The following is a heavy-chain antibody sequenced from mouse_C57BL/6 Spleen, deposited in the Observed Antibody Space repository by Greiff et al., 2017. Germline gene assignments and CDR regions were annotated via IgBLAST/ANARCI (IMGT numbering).Heavy chain of an antibody. J-gene: IGHJ2*01. Sequence: VQLQQPGAELVKPGASVKLSCKASGYTFTSYWMHWVKQRPGRGLDWIGRIDPNSGGTKYNEKFKRKATLTVDKPSSTAYMQLSSLTSEDSAVYYCAIDGYYDFDYWGQGTTLTVSS. CDR1: GYTFTSYW. CDR3: AIDGYYDFDY. D-gene: IGHD2-3*01. CDR2: IDPNSGGT. V-gene: IGHV1-72*01.